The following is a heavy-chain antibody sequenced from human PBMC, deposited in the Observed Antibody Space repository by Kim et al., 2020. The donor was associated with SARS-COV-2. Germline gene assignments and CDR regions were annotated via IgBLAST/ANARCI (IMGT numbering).Heavy chain of an antibody. D-gene: IGHD3-10*01. J-gene: IGHJ4*02. CDR3: TRRGSEGPLDY. CDR1: GFTFGDYA. CDR2: IGWNGDNR. V-gene: IGHV3-9*01. Sequence: GGSLRLSCAASGFTFGDYAMHWVRQAPGKGLEWVSRIGWNGDNRAYADSVKGRFTISRDNAKNSLYLQMNSLRTEDTALYYCTRRGSEGPLDYWGQGTLVTVSS.